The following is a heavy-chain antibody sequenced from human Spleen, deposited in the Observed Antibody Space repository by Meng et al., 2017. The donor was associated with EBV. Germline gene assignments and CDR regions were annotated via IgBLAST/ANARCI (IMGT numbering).Heavy chain of an antibody. CDR2: IWGDGSSK. V-gene: IGHV3-33*01. D-gene: IGHD1-26*01. CDR1: GFIFSRYG. Sequence: LVLCGGGVVQPGRSLGLSCAASGFIFSRYGMHWVRESPGKGLEWVALIWGDGSSKQYVDSVKGRFTISRDNSRNTLYLEMNSLRVEDTAVYYCARGKWELQRNLDSWGQGTLVTVSS. CDR3: ARGKWELQRNLDS. J-gene: IGHJ4*02.